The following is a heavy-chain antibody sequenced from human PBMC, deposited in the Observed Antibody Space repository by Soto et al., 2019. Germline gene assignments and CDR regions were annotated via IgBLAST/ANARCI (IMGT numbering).Heavy chain of an antibody. D-gene: IGHD1-1*01. V-gene: IGHV3-11*06. CDR1: GFTFSDYY. J-gene: IGHJ3*02. CDR2: ISSSSSYT. Sequence: GGSLRLSCAASGFTFSDYYMSWIRQAPGKGLEWVSYISSSSSYTNYADSVKGRFTISRDNAKNSLYLQMNSLRAEDTAVYYCARGILTRHWPDAFDIWGQGTMVTVSS. CDR3: ARGILTRHWPDAFDI.